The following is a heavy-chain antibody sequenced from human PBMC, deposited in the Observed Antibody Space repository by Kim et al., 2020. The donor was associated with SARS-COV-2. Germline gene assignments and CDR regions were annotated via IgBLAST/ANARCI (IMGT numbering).Heavy chain of an antibody. V-gene: IGHV4-31*03. CDR2: IYYSGST. J-gene: IGHJ4*02. CDR3: ARGEVVTAIRPWATEVPNFDY. CDR1: GGSISSGGYY. D-gene: IGHD2-21*02. Sequence: SETLSLTCTVSGGSISSGGYYWSWIRQHPGKGLEWIGYIYYSGSTYYNPSLKSRVTISVDTSKNQFSLKLSSVTAAYTAVYYCARGEVVTAIRPWATEVPNFDYWGQGTLVTVSS.